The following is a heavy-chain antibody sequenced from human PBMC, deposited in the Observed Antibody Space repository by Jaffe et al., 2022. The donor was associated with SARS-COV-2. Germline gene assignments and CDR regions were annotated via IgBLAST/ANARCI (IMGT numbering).Heavy chain of an antibody. CDR3: ARVRDFWSPGGYAMDV. CDR1: EFTFSPYA. J-gene: IGHJ6*02. CDR2: MSYNGGNK. D-gene: IGHD3-3*01. V-gene: IGHV3-30*01. Sequence: VQLVESGGGVVQPGRSLRLSCAASEFTFSPYAMHWVRQAPGKGLEWVAAMSYNGGNKYYADSVKGRFTISGDNSKNTLFLQMNGLRPEDTAVYYCARVRDFWSPGGYAMDVWGQGTTVTVSS.